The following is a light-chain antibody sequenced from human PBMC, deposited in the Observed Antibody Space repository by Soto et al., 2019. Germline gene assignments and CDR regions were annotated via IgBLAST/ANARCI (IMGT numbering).Light chain of an antibody. CDR2: WAS. J-gene: IGKJ1*01. Sequence: DIVMTQSPDSLAVSLGERATINCKSSQSVLYSSNHKNYLAWYQQKPGQPPKLLIYWASTRESGVPDRFSGSGSGTDFTLTISSLQAEDVAVYYCQQYDSTPPTFGQGTKVEIK. V-gene: IGKV4-1*01. CDR1: QSVLYSSNHKNY. CDR3: QQYDSTPPT.